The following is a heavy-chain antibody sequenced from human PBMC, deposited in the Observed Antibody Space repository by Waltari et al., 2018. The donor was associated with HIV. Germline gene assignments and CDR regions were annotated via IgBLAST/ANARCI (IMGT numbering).Heavy chain of an antibody. V-gene: IGHV1-2*02. J-gene: IGHJ3*02. CDR3: AREASWDAGGMFNGFDI. CDR2: INPNSGGT. Sequence: QVRLMQSGAEVKKSGASLNVSCQASGYTFTTFYFHWVRQAPGQGLEWMGWINPNSGGTNFAQKFEGRVTMTRDKSITTIYMELRSLTFADTALYFCAREASWDAGGMFNGFDIWGQGTMVTVSS. CDR1: GYTFTTFY. D-gene: IGHD3-10*02.